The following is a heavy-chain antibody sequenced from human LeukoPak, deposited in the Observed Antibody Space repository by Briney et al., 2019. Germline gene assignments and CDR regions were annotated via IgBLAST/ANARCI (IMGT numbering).Heavy chain of an antibody. CDR3: AKDLDCSSTSCDRDY. J-gene: IGHJ4*02. V-gene: IGHV3-23*01. D-gene: IGHD2-2*02. Sequence: GASLRLSCAASGFTYSSYAMSWVRQAPGKGVEWVSAISGSGGSTYYADSVKGRFTISRDNSKNTLYLQMNSLRAEDTAVYYCAKDLDCSSTSCDRDYWGQGTLVTVSS. CDR1: GFTYSSYA. CDR2: ISGSGGST.